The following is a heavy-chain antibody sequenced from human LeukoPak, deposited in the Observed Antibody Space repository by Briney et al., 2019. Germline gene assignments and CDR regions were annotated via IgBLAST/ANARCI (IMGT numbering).Heavy chain of an antibody. CDR3: ARAKYYDILTGYFDY. CDR2: IIPIFGTA. CDR1: GYTFTSYG. Sequence: SVKVSCKASGYTFTSYGISWVRQAPGQGLEWMGRIIPIFGTANYAQKFQGRVTITTDESTSTAYMELSSLRSEDTAVYYCARAKYYDILTGYFDYWGQGTLVTVSS. V-gene: IGHV1-69*05. D-gene: IGHD3-9*01. J-gene: IGHJ4*02.